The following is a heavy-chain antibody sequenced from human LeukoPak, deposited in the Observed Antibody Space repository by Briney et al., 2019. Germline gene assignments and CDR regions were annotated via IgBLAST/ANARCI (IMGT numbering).Heavy chain of an antibody. CDR3: VGLGENY. CDR1: GFTFRRYW. D-gene: IGHD3-10*01. CDR2: IKQDGSEK. Sequence: AGGSLRLSCAASGFTFRRYWMSWARQASGKGLEWVANIKQDGSEKYYVDSVKGRFTISRGNAKNSLYLQMNSLRAEDTAVYYCVGLGENYWGQGTLVTVSS. J-gene: IGHJ4*02. V-gene: IGHV3-7*02.